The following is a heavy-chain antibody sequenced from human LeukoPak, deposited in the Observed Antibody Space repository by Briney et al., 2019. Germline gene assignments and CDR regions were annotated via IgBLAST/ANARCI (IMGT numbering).Heavy chain of an antibody. CDR2: IWYDGSNK. CDR3: AKEGSNSGRAFDI. Sequence: GRSLRLSCAASGFTFSSYGMHWVRQAPGKGLEWVTVIWYDGSNKYYADSVKGRFTISRDNSKNTLYLQMNSLRAEDTAVYYSAKEGSNSGRAFDIWGQGTMVTVSS. V-gene: IGHV3-33*06. D-gene: IGHD1-26*01. J-gene: IGHJ3*02. CDR1: GFTFSSYG.